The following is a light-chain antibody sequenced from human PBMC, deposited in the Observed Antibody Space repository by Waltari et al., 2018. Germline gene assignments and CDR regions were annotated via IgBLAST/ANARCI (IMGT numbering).Light chain of an antibody. CDR1: NKDVGGYNL. CDR3: CSYAGSSTPML. CDR2: EGS. V-gene: IGLV2-23*01. J-gene: IGLJ2*01. Sequence: QSALTQPASVSGSPGQSISISCNGTNKDVGGYNLVSWYQQRPGKAPKFIIFEGSERPSGVSVRFSASKSGNTASLTVSGLQAEDEAHYFCCSYAGSSTPMLFGGGTKLTVL.